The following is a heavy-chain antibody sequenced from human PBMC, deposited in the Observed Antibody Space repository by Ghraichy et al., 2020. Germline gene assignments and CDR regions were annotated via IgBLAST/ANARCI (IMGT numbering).Heavy chain of an antibody. Sequence: SQTLSLTCTVSSGSVTSTSFYWTWIRQSPGKGLEWIGAIHYSGVTTYNPSLKSRVTISLDTSKNQFSLKMTSVTAADTAVYYCARDLRIEASGSLHNFGLDVWGQGTTVTVSS. D-gene: IGHD3-10*01. CDR3: ARDLRIEASGSLHNFGLDV. CDR2: IHYSGVT. V-gene: IGHV4-61*01. CDR1: SGSVTSTSFY. J-gene: IGHJ6*02.